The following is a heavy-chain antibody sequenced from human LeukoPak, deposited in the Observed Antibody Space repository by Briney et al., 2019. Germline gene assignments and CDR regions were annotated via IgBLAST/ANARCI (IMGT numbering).Heavy chain of an antibody. V-gene: IGHV1-46*01. CDR3: ARDQGSYYYFDY. J-gene: IGHJ4*02. D-gene: IGHD1-26*01. CDR2: INPSGGST. Sequence: GASVKVSCKASGYTFTSYYMHWVRQAPGQGLEWMGIINPSGGSTSYAQKFQGRVTMTRDTSTSTVYMELSSPRSEDTAVYYCARDQGSYYYFDYWGQGTLVTVSS. CDR1: GYTFTSYY.